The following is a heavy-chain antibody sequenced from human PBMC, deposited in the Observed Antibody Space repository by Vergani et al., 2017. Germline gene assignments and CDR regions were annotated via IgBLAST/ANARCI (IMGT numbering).Heavy chain of an antibody. J-gene: IGHJ6*02. CDR3: XRLGPQEAAAALSYYYYGMDV. V-gene: IGHV5-10-1*01. Sequence: EVQLVQSGAEVKKPGESLRISCKGSGYSFTSYWISWVRQMPGKGLEWMGRIDPSDSYTNYSPSFQGHVTISADKSISTAYLQWSSLKASDTAMYYCXRLGPQEAAAALSYYYYGMDVWGQGTTVTVSS. CDR1: GYSFTSYW. D-gene: IGHD6-13*01. CDR2: IDPSDSYT.